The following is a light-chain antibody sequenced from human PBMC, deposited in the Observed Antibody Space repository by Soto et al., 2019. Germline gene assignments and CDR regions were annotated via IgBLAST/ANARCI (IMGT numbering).Light chain of an antibody. V-gene: IGKV3-20*01. Sequence: EIVLTQSPGTLSLSPGERATLSCRASQTISSSYLAWYQQKPGQAPRLLIYAASSRATGIPDRFSGSGSGTDFTLTISRLEPEDFAVYYCQQGNTFGPGTKVDIK. CDR1: QTISSSY. J-gene: IGKJ3*01. CDR2: AAS. CDR3: QQGNT.